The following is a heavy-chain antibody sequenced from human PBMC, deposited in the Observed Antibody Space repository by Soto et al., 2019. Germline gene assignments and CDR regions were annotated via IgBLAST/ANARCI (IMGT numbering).Heavy chain of an antibody. CDR1: GFTFSSFG. CDR3: ARDRVLGQGMAV. J-gene: IGHJ6*02. CDR2: IWDDGLNK. D-gene: IGHD3-16*01. V-gene: IGHV3-33*01. Sequence: QVQLVESGGGGVLPGRSLRLSCAASGFTFSSFGMHWVRQAPGKGLEWVAVIWDDGLNKYYAESVKGRFTISRDNSKNTLYLQMNRLRAEDTAVYYCARDRVLGQGMAVWGQGNTVTVSS.